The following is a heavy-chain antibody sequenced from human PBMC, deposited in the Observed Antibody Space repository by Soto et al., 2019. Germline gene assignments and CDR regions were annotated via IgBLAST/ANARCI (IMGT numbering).Heavy chain of an antibody. Sequence: QVQLVQSGAEVKKPGASVKVSCKASGYTFTSYGISWVRQAPGQGLEWMGWISAYNGNTNYAQKLQGRVTMTTDTSTSTAYMELRSLRSDDTAVYYCARAQAERELSPIVVVPAAPPDYWGQGTLVTVSS. D-gene: IGHD2-2*01. V-gene: IGHV1-18*01. CDR1: GYTFTSYG. CDR2: ISAYNGNT. J-gene: IGHJ4*02. CDR3: ARAQAERELSPIVVVPAAPPDY.